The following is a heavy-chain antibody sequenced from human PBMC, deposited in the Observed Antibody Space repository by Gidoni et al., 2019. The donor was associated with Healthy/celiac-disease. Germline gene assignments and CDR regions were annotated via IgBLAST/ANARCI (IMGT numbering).Heavy chain of an antibody. CDR3: ARDPRTSKTQNPKKYYFDY. Sequence: QVQLVESGGGVVQPGRSLRLSCAASGFTFSSYGMHWVRQAPGKGLEWVAVIWYDGSNKYYADSVKGRFTISRDNSKNTLYLQMNSLRAEDTAVYYCARDPRTSKTQNPKKYYFDYWGQGTLVTVSS. D-gene: IGHD2-2*01. J-gene: IGHJ4*02. CDR2: IWYDGSNK. CDR1: GFTFSSYG. V-gene: IGHV3-33*01.